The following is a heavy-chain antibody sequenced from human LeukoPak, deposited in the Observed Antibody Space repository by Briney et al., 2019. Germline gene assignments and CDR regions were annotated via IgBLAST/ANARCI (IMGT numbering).Heavy chain of an antibody. CDR1: GFTFNSYW. CDR2: IDPDGSEK. Sequence: GGSLRLSCAASGFTFNSYWMGWVRQAPGKGLEGVANIDPDGSEKQYGDSVKGRFTTSRDNATNSLYLQMNSLRAEDTAIYYCARIYYFGDNNWRYFDTWGQGTLVAVSS. D-gene: IGHD3-10*01. V-gene: IGHV3-7*01. J-gene: IGHJ4*02. CDR3: ARIYYFGDNNWRYFDT.